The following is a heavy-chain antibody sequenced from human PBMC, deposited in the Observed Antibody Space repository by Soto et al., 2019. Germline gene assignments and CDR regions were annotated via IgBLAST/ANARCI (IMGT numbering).Heavy chain of an antibody. J-gene: IGHJ5*02. Sequence: ASVKVSCKASGYTFTSYGISWVRQAPGQGLEWMGWISAYNGNTNYAQKLQGRVTMTTDTSTSTAYMELRSLRSDDTAVYYCARQYCSGGSCYTGWFDPWGQGTLVTVSS. V-gene: IGHV1-18*01. D-gene: IGHD2-15*01. CDR1: GYTFTSYG. CDR3: ARQYCSGGSCYTGWFDP. CDR2: ISAYNGNT.